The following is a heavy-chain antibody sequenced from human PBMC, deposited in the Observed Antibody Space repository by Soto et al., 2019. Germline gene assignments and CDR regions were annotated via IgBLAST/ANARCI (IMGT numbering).Heavy chain of an antibody. D-gene: IGHD2-2*01. CDR3: ARALPVAKGGFDP. CDR2: IYTAGGT. V-gene: IGHV3-53*01. Sequence: PGGSLRLSCAASGFTVSNTYMTWVRQPPGKGLECVSVIYTAGGTNYEDSVKGRFIISRDNSKNTLYLQMNSLRAEDTAVYYCARALPVAKGGFDPWGQGXLVTVYS. J-gene: IGHJ5*02. CDR1: GFTVSNTY.